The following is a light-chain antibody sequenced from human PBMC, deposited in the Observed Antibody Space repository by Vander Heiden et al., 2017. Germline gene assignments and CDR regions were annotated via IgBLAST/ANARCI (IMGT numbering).Light chain of an antibody. CDR2: DVS. CDR1: SSDVGAYNY. J-gene: IGLJ2*01. Sequence: QSALNQPASVSGSPGQSITISCTGTSSDVGAYNYVSWYQQFPGKVPKPIIYDVSYRPSGVSNRFSGSKSGNTASLTISGLQAEDEADYYCCSYTSSNTLVFGGGTKLTVL. V-gene: IGLV2-14*03. CDR3: CSYTSSNTLV.